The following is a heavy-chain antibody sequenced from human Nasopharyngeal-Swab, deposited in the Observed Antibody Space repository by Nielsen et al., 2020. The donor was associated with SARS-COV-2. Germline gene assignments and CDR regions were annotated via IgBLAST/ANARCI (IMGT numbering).Heavy chain of an antibody. D-gene: IGHD3-10*01. Sequence: ASVKVSCKSSGYTFTEYFMHWVRQAPGQGLEWMGIINPSGGSTSYAQKFQGRVTMTRDTSTSTVYMELSSLRSEDTAVYYCASMAVTMVRGVPTPYYYYGMDVWGQGTTVTVSS. J-gene: IGHJ6*02. CDR3: ASMAVTMVRGVPTPYYYYGMDV. V-gene: IGHV1-46*01. CDR2: INPSGGST. CDR1: GYTFTEYF.